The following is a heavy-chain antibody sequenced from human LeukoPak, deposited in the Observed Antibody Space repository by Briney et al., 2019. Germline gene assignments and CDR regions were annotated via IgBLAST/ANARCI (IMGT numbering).Heavy chain of an antibody. CDR2: MNPNSGNT. D-gene: IGHD6-13*01. Sequence: ASVKVSCKASGYTFTSYDINWVRQATGQGLEWMGWMNPNSGNTGYAQKFQGRVTMTRNTSISTAYMELSSLRSEDTAVYYCASADRAAAGTFDYWGQGTLVTVSS. CDR1: GYTFTSYD. V-gene: IGHV1-8*01. J-gene: IGHJ4*02. CDR3: ASADRAAAGTFDY.